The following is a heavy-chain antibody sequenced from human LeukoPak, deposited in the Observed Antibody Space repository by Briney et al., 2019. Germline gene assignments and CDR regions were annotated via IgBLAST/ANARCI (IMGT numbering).Heavy chain of an antibody. V-gene: IGHV1-18*01. J-gene: IGHJ4*02. Sequence: VASVKVSCKASGYTFTSYGISWVRQAPGQGLEWMGWISAYNGNTNYAQKLQGGVTMTTDTSTSTAYMELRSLRSDDTAVYYCASRYYDYVWGSYRPDYWGQGTLVTVSS. CDR2: ISAYNGNT. CDR1: GYTFTSYG. CDR3: ASRYYDYVWGSYRPDY. D-gene: IGHD3-16*02.